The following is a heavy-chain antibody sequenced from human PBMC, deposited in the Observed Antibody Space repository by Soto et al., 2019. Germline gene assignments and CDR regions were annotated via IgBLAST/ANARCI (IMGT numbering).Heavy chain of an antibody. CDR1: GGSFSGYY. Sequence: PSETLSLTCAVYGGSFSGYYWSWIRQPPGKGLEWIGEINHSGSTNYNPSLKSRVTISVDTSKNQFSLKLSSVTAADTAVYYCASATYYDFWSIRETRKYNGFDPWGKGTTVTVSS. V-gene: IGHV4-34*01. D-gene: IGHD3-3*01. CDR3: ASATYYDFWSIRETRKYNGFDP. CDR2: INHSGST. J-gene: IGHJ6*04.